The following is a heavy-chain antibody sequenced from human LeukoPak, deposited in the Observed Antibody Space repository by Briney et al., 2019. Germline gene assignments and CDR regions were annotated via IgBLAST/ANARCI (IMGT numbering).Heavy chain of an antibody. V-gene: IGHV1-2*02. CDR2: INPNSGGT. J-gene: IGHJ4*02. CDR1: GYTFTGYY. Sequence: ASVKVSCKASGYTFTGYYMHWVRQAPGQGLEWMGWINPNSGGTNYAQKFQGRVTMTRDTSISTAYMELSSLISDDTAVYYCARANYKYGSGSFERHFDYWGQGTLVTVSS. D-gene: IGHD3-10*01. CDR3: ARANYKYGSGSFERHFDY.